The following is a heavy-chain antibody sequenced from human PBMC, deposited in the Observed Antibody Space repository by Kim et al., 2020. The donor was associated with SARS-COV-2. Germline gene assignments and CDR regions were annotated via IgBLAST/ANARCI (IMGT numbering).Heavy chain of an antibody. CDR2: ISSGSSYI. CDR1: GFTFSSYS. J-gene: IGHJ6*02. Sequence: GGSLRLSCAASGFTFSSYSMNWVRQAPQKGLEWVSSISSGSSYIYYADSVKGRFTISRDNAENSLYLQMNSLRAEDTAVYYCAREPLYCSGGSCLYYGMDVWGQGTTVTVSS. V-gene: IGHV3-21*01. CDR3: AREPLYCSGGSCLYYGMDV. D-gene: IGHD2-15*01.